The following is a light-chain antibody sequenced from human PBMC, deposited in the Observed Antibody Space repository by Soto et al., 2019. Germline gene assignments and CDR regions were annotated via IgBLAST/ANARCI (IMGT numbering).Light chain of an antibody. J-gene: IGKJ5*01. CDR1: QGISSY. V-gene: IGKV1-9*01. CDR3: QQLNSYPT. Sequence: IQVSQSPSSLSASVGDRVTVTCRASQGISSYLAWYQQKPGKAPKLLIYAASTLQSGVPSRFSGSGSGTDFTLTISSLQPEDFATYYCQQLNSYPTFGQGTRLEIK. CDR2: AAS.